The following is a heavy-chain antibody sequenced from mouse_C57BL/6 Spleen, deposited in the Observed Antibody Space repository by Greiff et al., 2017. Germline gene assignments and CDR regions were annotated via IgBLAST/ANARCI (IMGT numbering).Heavy chain of an antibody. CDR3: ARRGTIVTTNFDY. J-gene: IGHJ2*01. Sequence: EVQLVESGPGLVKPSQSLSLTCSVTGYSFTSGYFWYWIRQFPGNKLEWMGYISYDGSNNYNPSLKNRISITRDTSKNQFFLKLNSVTTEDTATYYCARRGTIVTTNFDYWGQGTTLTVSS. V-gene: IGHV3-6*01. CDR1: GYSFTSGYF. D-gene: IGHD2-12*01. CDR2: ISYDGSN.